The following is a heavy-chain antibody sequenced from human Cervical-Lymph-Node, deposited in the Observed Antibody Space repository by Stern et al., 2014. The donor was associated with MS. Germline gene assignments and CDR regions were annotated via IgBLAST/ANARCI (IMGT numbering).Heavy chain of an antibody. J-gene: IGHJ3*02. CDR2: ISADTGDT. CDR1: GYRFVSYG. CDR3: AINYYGAGTYRAFDI. D-gene: IGHD3-10*01. V-gene: IGHV1-18*01. Sequence: QVQLVQSGAELKKPGASVKVSCKASGYRFVSYGITWVRQAPGQGLEWLGWISADTGDTDYARTLKGRVTMTTHTPTTTAYMELRSLRSDDTAVYYCAINYYGAGTYRAFDIWGQGTLVIVSA.